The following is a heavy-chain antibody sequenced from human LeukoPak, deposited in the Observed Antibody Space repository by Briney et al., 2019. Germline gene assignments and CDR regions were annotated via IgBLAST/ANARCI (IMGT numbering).Heavy chain of an antibody. CDR2: INPNSGGT. Sequence: ASVKVSCKASGYTFTGYYMHWVRQAPGRGLEWMGWINPNSGGTNYAQKFQGRVTMSRDTSISTAYMELSRLRSDDTAVYYCARSMVRGVIIGMDWGQGTLVTVSS. CDR3: ARSMVRGVIIGMD. D-gene: IGHD3-10*01. J-gene: IGHJ4*02. V-gene: IGHV1-2*02. CDR1: GYTFTGYY.